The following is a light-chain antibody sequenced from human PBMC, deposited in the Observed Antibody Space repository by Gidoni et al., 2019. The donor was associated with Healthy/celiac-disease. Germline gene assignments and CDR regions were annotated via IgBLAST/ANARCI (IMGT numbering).Light chain of an antibody. J-gene: IGKJ4*01. Sequence: EIVMTQSPATLSVSPGERATLSCRASQSVSSNLASYQQKPGQAPGLLIYGASTRATGIPARFSGSGSGTEFTLTISSLQSEDFAVYYCQQYNNWPPLTFGGGTKVEIK. V-gene: IGKV3-15*01. CDR3: QQYNNWPPLT. CDR1: QSVSSN. CDR2: GAS.